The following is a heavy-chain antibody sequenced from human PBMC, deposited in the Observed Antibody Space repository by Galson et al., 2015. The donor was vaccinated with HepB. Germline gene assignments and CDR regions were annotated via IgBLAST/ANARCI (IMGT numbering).Heavy chain of an antibody. D-gene: IGHD6-6*01. Sequence: SLRLSCAASGFTFSSYGMHWVRQAPGKGLEWVAVISYDGSNKYYADSVKGRFTISRDNSKNTLYLQMNSLRAEDTAVYYCAKDRGSSGFDPWGQGTLVTVSS. CDR2: ISYDGSNK. CDR1: GFTFSSYG. V-gene: IGHV3-30*18. J-gene: IGHJ5*02. CDR3: AKDRGSSGFDP.